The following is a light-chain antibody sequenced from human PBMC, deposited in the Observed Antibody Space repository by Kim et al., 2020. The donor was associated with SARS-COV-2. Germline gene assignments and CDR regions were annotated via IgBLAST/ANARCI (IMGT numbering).Light chain of an antibody. V-gene: IGLV2-14*01. J-gene: IGLJ1*01. CDR1: SSDVGGYNY. CDR2: DVS. Sequence: QSALTQPASVSGSPGQSITISCTGTSSDVGGYNYVSWYQQHPGEVPRLVIYDVSKRPSGVSHRFSGSKSGHTASLIISGLQAEDEADYYCSSHTSSSPSYVFGTGTKVTVL. CDR3: SSHTSSSPSYV.